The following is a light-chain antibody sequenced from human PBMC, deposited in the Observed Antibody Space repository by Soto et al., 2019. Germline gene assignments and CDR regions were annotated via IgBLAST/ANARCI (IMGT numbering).Light chain of an antibody. J-gene: IGKJ5*01. CDR3: QQLNAYPLT. CDR2: GAS. Sequence: DIQLTQSPSFLSASVGDRVTITCRASQGTSSYLAWFQQKPGRAPKLLIYGASTLQSGVPARFSGSGSETDFTLTISNLQPEDFATYYCQQLNAYPLTFGQGTRLEIK. CDR1: QGTSSY. V-gene: IGKV1-9*01.